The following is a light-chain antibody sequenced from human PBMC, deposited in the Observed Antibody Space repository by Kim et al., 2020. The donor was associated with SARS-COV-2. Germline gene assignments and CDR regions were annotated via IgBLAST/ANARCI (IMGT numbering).Light chain of an antibody. Sequence: SVGDRITITCRASQSISGWLAWYQQKPGKAPKLLIYKASSLQNGVSSRISGSGYGTEFTLTISSLQPDDFATYFCQQYNSEPYTFGQGTKLEIK. CDR1: QSISGW. V-gene: IGKV1-5*03. CDR3: QQYNSEPYT. J-gene: IGKJ2*01. CDR2: KAS.